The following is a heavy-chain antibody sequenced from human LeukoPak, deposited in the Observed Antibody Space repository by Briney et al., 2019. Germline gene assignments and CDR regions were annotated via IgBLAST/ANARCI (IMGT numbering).Heavy chain of an antibody. J-gene: IGHJ6*02. Sequence: GGSLRLSCAASGFTFSGYAMSWVRQAPGKGLEWVSAISGSGGSTYYADSVKGRFAISRDNSKNTLFLQLNSLRVEDMAVYYCAKRRLAYQFQSQYYGMDVWGQGTTVTVSS. D-gene: IGHD3-9*01. V-gene: IGHV3-23*01. CDR2: ISGSGGST. CDR1: GFTFSGYA. CDR3: AKRRLAYQFQSQYYGMDV.